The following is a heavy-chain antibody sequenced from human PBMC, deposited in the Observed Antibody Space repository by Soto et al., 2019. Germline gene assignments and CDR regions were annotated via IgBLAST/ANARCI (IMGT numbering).Heavy chain of an antibody. J-gene: IGHJ4*02. CDR3: ASGGAIAAAGPFDY. CDR2: ISHDGSNK. Sequence: LRLSCAASGWTFSNYGMHWVRQATGKGLEWVALISHDGSNKYYADSVKGRFTISRDNSKNTLYLQMNSLRAEDTAVYYCASGGAIAAAGPFDYWGQGTLVTVSS. CDR1: GWTFSNYG. V-gene: IGHV3-30*03. D-gene: IGHD6-13*01.